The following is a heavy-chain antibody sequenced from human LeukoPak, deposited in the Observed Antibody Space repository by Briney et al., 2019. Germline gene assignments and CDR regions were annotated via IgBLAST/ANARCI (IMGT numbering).Heavy chain of an antibody. CDR3: AGVDTAMVIDAFDI. Sequence: NTSETLSLTCAVYGGSFSGYYWSWIRQPPGKGLEWIGEINHSGSTNYNPSLKSRVTISVDTSKNQFSLKLSSVTAADTAVYYCAGVDTAMVIDAFDIWGQGTTVTVSS. J-gene: IGHJ3*02. CDR2: INHSGST. V-gene: IGHV4-34*01. D-gene: IGHD5-18*01. CDR1: GGSFSGYY.